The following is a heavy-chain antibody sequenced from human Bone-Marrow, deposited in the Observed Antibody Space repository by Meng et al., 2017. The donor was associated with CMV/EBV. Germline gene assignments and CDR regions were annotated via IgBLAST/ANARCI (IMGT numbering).Heavy chain of an antibody. V-gene: IGHV1-69*02. J-gene: IGHJ5*02. CDR1: GGTFSSYT. CDR2: IIPILGIA. D-gene: IGHD2-21*01. Sequence: SVKVSCKASGGTFSSYTISWVRQAPGQGLEWMGRIIPILGIANYAQKFQGRVTITADKSTSTAYMELSSLRSEDTAVYYCALGAWCGDCYSILIAVWFDPWGQGTLVTVSS. CDR3: ALGAWCGDCYSILIAVWFDP.